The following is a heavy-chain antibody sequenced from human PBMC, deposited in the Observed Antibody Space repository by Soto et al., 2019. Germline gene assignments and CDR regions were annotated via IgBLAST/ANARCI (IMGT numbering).Heavy chain of an antibody. D-gene: IGHD3-22*01. CDR2: IYYSGST. J-gene: IGHJ4*02. CDR1: GGSISSSIYY. CDR3: ARQGLNQNYYDSSGYSDC. V-gene: IGHV4-39*01. Sequence: SETLSLTCTVSGGSISSSIYYWGWIRQPPGKGLEWIGSIYYSGSTYYNPSLKSRVTISVDTSKNQFSLKLSSVTAADTAVYYCARQGLNQNYYDSSGYSDCWGQGTLVTVSS.